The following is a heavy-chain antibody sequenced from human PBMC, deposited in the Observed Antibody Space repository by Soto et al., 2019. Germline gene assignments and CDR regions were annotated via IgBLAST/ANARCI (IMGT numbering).Heavy chain of an antibody. CDR1: GDSLTIGGHY. D-gene: IGHD4-17*01. CDR2: IYHSGST. CDR3: ARGSTTEKVDS. J-gene: IGHJ4*02. V-gene: IGHV4-31*03. Sequence: SETLSVTCSVAGDSLTIGGHYWTWNRQHPGKGLEWIGYIYHSGSTYYSPSLKSRVTISVDTSENQFSLKLTSMTAADTAVYYCARGSTTEKVDSWGQGTLVTVSS.